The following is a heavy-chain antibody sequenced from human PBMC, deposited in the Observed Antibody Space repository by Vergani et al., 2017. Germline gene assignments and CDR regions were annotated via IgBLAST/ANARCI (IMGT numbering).Heavy chain of an antibody. Sequence: QVQLVQSGADLKKPGASVKVSCKGSRHTFQTYGISWVRQAPGKGLEWMAWIRPYTGHTIYAQKFQDRVTMTADTSTNTAYMELRSLRSDDTAVYFCARVAPSNSEVTPTAFDVWGQGTMVTVSS. CDR1: RHTFQTYG. D-gene: IGHD1-1*01. CDR3: ARVAPSNSEVTPTAFDV. V-gene: IGHV1-18*01. CDR2: IRPYTGHT. J-gene: IGHJ3*01.